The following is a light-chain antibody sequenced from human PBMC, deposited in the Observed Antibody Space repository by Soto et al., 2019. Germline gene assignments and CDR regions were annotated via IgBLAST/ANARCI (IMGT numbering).Light chain of an antibody. V-gene: IGKV3-15*01. CDR2: DAS. CDR1: QSVSRN. CDR3: QQYNHWALYT. J-gene: IGKJ2*01. Sequence: EVVMTQSPATLSVSPGERATLSCRASQSVSRNLAWYQQRPGRAPRLLIYDASTRTTNIPTRFSGSGSGTEFTLTISRLQSEDFAVYYCQQYNHWALYTFGQGTKLEIK.